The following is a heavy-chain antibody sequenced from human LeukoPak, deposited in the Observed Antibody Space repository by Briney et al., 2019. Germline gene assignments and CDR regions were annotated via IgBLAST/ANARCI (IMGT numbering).Heavy chain of an antibody. J-gene: IGHJ4*02. CDR2: IYSGGST. CDR1: GFTFSSYG. D-gene: IGHD4-17*01. Sequence: GGSLRLSCAASGFTFSSYGMHWVRQAPGKGLEWVSVIYSGGSTYYADSVKGRFTISRDNSKNTLYLQMNSLRAEDTAVYYCARATASRFDYWGQGTLVTVS. V-gene: IGHV3-NL1*01. CDR3: ARATASRFDY.